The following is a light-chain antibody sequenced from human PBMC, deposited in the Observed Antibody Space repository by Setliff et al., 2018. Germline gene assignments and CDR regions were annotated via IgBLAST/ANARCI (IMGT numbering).Light chain of an antibody. V-gene: IGLV2-11*01. CDR2: DVS. CDR3: CSYAGRYTPYV. J-gene: IGLJ1*01. CDR1: SSDVGGYNY. Sequence: QSALAQPRSVSGSPGQSVTISCTGTSSDVGGYNYVSWYQQHPGKAPKLMISDVSKRPSGVPDRFSGSKSGTTASLTISGLQAEDEADYYCCSYAGRYTPYVFGSGTQLTVL.